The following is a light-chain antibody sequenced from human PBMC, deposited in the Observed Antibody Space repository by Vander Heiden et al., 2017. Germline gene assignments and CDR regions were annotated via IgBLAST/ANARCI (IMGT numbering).Light chain of an antibody. V-gene: IGKV1-5*03. CDR3: QQYETFSVT. CDR1: QSISSW. CDR2: KAS. Sequence: DIQMIQPPSTPFAAAGDGLTISCRASQSISSWLAWYQQKPGKAPKLLIYKASNLESGVPSRFSGSGSGTHFTLTITSLQPDDFATYYCQQYETFSVTFGQGTKVEVK. J-gene: IGKJ1*01.